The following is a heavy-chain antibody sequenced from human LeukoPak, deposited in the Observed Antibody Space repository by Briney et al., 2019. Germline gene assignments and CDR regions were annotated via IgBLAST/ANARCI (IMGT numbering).Heavy chain of an antibody. D-gene: IGHD3-10*01. Sequence: KTSETLSLTCAVSGGSISSNSYYWGWIRQPPGKGLEWIGSIYYSGSTYYNPSLKSRFTISVDTSKNQFSLKLSSVTAADTAVYYCARTRYYYNSRSYGAPYYFDYWGQGTLVTVSS. CDR3: ARTRYYYNSRSYGAPYYFDY. J-gene: IGHJ4*02. CDR1: GGSISSNSYY. V-gene: IGHV4-39*01. CDR2: IYYSGST.